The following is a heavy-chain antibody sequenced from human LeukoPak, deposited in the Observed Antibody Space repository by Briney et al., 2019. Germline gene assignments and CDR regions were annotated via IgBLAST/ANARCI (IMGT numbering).Heavy chain of an antibody. D-gene: IGHD6-13*01. J-gene: IGHJ3*02. Sequence: PGGSLRLSCAASGFTFSNYAINWVRQAPGKGLEWVTVISYDGGHKYYADSVKGRFTISRDNSKNTLYLQMNGLRVEDTAIYYCVRVYGQQLVRAFDIWGQGTTVTVSS. CDR2: ISYDGGHK. CDR3: VRVYGQQLVRAFDI. V-gene: IGHV3-30-3*01. CDR1: GFTFSNYA.